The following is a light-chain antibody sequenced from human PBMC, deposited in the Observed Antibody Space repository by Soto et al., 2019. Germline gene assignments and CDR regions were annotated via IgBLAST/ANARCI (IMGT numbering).Light chain of an antibody. Sequence: EIGMTQSPATLSVSPGERATLSCRASQSVSSNLAWYQQKPGQAPSLLIYGASTRATDVPDRFSGSGSGTDFTLTISSLQSEDFAVYYCQQYDNWPLTFGGGTKVEIK. V-gene: IGKV3-15*01. J-gene: IGKJ4*01. CDR2: GAS. CDR3: QQYDNWPLT. CDR1: QSVSSN.